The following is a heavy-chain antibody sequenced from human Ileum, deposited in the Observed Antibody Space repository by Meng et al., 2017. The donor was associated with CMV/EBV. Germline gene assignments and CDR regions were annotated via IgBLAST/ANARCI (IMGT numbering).Heavy chain of an antibody. D-gene: IGHD3-22*01. CDR2: ISSSSSYI. Sequence: TCSSNSMNGVRQAPGKGLEGDSSISSSSSYIYYAESVKGRFTISRDNAKNSLYLQMNSLRAEDTAVYYCARDAYYYDSSGYYSLPFDYWGQGTLVTVSS. CDR3: ARDAYYYDSSGYYSLPFDY. CDR1: TCSSNS. V-gene: IGHV3-21*01. J-gene: IGHJ4*02.